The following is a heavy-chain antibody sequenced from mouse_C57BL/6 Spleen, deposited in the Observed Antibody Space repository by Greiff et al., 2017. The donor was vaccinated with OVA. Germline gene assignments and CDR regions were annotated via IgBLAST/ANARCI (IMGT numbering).Heavy chain of an antibody. J-gene: IGHJ4*01. Sequence: ESGPGLVKPSQSLSLTCSVTGYSITSGYYWNWIRQFPGNKLEWMGYISYDGSNNYNPSLKNRISITRDTSKNQFFLKLNSVTTEDTATYYCAHYDYDYYAMDYWGQGTSVTVSS. CDR3: AHYDYDYYAMDY. CDR2: ISYDGSN. V-gene: IGHV3-6*01. CDR1: GYSITSGYY. D-gene: IGHD2-4*01.